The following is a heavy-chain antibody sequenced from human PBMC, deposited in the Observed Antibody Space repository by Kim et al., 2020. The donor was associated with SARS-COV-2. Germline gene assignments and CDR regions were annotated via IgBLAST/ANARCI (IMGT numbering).Heavy chain of an antibody. D-gene: IGHD2-15*01. V-gene: IGHV4-59*01. CDR3: ARDLGVVGLDY. Sequence: TNYNPPLKSRVTISVDTSKNQCSLKLSSVTAADTAVYYCARDLGVVGLDYWGQGTLVTVSS. CDR2: T. J-gene: IGHJ4*02.